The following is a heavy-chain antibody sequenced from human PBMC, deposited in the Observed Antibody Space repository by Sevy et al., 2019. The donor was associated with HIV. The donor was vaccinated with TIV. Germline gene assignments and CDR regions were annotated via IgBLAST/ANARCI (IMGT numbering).Heavy chain of an antibody. V-gene: IGHV3-74*01. CDR1: GFTFSSYW. J-gene: IGHJ6*02. Sequence: GGSLRLSCAASGFTFSSYWMHWVRQAPGKGLVWVSRINSDGSSTSYADSVKGRFIISRDNAKNTLYLQMNSLRAEDTAVYYCARGVNEYYDILTGYPGRDYYGMDVWGQGTTVTVSS. CDR2: INSDGSST. CDR3: ARGVNEYYDILTGYPGRDYYGMDV. D-gene: IGHD3-9*01.